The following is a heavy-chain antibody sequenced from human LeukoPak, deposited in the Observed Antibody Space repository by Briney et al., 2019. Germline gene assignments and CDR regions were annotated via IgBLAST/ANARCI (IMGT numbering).Heavy chain of an antibody. CDR3: ARVGYYYDSSGYYYRVFDY. Sequence: PGGSLRLSCAASGFTVSSNYMSWVRQAPGKGLEWVSVIYSGGSTYYADSVKGRFTISRDNSKNTLYLQMNSLRAEDTAVYYCARVGYYYDSSGYYYRVFDYWGQGTLVTVSS. J-gene: IGHJ4*02. CDR2: IYSGGST. CDR1: GFTVSSNY. D-gene: IGHD3-22*01. V-gene: IGHV3-53*01.